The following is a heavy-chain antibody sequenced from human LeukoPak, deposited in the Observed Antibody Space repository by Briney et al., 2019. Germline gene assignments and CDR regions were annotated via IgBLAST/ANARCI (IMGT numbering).Heavy chain of an antibody. CDR3: ASSHSSGWYRGFDY. V-gene: IGHV4-59*01. CDR2: IYYSGST. Sequence: SETLSLTCTVSGGSISSYYWSWIRQPPGKGLEWIGYIYYSGSTNYNPSLKSRVTISVDTSKNQFSLKLSSVTAADTAVYYCASSHSSGWYRGFDYWGQGTLVTVSS. D-gene: IGHD6-19*01. CDR1: GGSISSYY. J-gene: IGHJ4*02.